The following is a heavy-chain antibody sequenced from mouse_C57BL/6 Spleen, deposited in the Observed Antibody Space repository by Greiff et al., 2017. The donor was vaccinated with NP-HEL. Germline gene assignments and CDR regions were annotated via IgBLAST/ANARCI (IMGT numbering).Heavy chain of an antibody. CDR1: GYSITSGYY. D-gene: IGHD4-1*02. Sequence: DVHLVESGPGLVKPSQSLSLTCSVTGYSITSGYYWNWIRQFPGNKLEWMGYISYDGSNNYNPSLKNRISITRDTSKNQFFLKLNSVTTEDTATYYCARGGPTGRFAYWGQGTLVTVSA. CDR3: ARGGPTGRFAY. CDR2: ISYDGSN. J-gene: IGHJ3*01. V-gene: IGHV3-6*01.